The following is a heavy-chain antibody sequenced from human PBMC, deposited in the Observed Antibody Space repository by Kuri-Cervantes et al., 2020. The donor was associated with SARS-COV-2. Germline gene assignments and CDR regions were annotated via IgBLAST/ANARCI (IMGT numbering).Heavy chain of an antibody. CDR1: GFTFSSYA. Sequence: GESLKISCAASGFTFSSYAMHWVRQAPGKGLEYVSAISSNGGSTYYADSVKGRFTISRDNSKNTLYLQMGSLRAEDMAVYYCARDRSTHYFDYWGQGTLVTVSS. CDR2: ISSNGGST. CDR3: ARDRSTHYFDY. J-gene: IGHJ4*02. V-gene: IGHV3-64*02.